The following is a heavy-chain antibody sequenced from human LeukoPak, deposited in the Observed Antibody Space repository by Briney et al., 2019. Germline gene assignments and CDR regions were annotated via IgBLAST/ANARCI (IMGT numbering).Heavy chain of an antibody. CDR2: ISAYNNNT. Sequence: ASVKVSCKASGYTFTSYGISGVRQAPGQGLEWMGWISAYNNNTIYAQNLQGRLTMTTDTSTSTAYMELRSLRSDDTAMYYCAREGHDTSGYYYPNWFDPWGQGTLVAVSS. D-gene: IGHD3-22*01. CDR1: GYTFTSYG. CDR3: AREGHDTSGYYYPNWFDP. J-gene: IGHJ5*02. V-gene: IGHV1-18*01.